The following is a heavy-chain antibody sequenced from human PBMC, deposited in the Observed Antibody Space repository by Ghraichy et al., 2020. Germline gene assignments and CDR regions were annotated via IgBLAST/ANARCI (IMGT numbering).Heavy chain of an antibody. CDR2: IYYSGST. CDR3: ARERWGAAAGNWFDP. V-gene: IGHV4-59*01. Sequence: GSLRLSCTVSGGSISSYYWSWIRQPPGKGLEWIGYIYYSGSTNYNPSLKSRVTISVDTSKNQFSLKLSSVTAADTAVYYCARERWGAAAGNWFDPWGQGTLVTVSS. CDR1: GGSISSYY. D-gene: IGHD6-13*01. J-gene: IGHJ5*02.